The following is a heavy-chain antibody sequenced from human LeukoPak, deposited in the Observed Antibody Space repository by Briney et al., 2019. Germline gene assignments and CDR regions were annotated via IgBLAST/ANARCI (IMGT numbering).Heavy chain of an antibody. CDR3: ARDSSSFYYYYGMDV. V-gene: IGHV1-69*13. D-gene: IGHD6-13*01. CDR2: IIPIFGTA. J-gene: IGHJ6*02. CDR1: GGTFSSYA. Sequence: SVKVSCKASGGTFSSYAISWVRQAPGQGLEWMGGIIPIFGTANYAQKFQGRVTITADESTSTAYMEPSSLRSEDTAVYYCARDSSSFYYYYGMDVWGQGTTVTVSS.